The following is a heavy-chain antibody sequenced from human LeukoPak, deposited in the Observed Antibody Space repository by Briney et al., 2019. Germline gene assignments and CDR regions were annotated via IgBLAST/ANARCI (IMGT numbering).Heavy chain of an antibody. CDR1: GYSFDKFG. D-gene: IGHD2-21*01. CDR2: ISAYSGKT. V-gene: IGHV1-18*01. Sequence: ASVKVSCKASGYSFDKFGISWVRQAPGQGLEWMGWISAYSGKTDSAQKLQDRVTMTTDNSTSIAYLELRSLRADDTAVYFCVRVGSAYGDHLEFDLWGQGTLVTLSS. J-gene: IGHJ5*02. CDR3: VRVGSAYGDHLEFDL.